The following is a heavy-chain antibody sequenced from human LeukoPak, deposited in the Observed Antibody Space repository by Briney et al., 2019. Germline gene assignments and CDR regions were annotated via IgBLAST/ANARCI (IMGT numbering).Heavy chain of an antibody. CDR3: ARATLTRHYYDSGSYYKGEDY. V-gene: IGHV3-23*01. J-gene: IGHJ4*02. CDR1: GFTFTYFA. D-gene: IGHD3-10*01. Sequence: GGSLRLACAASGFTFTYFACSWVRQAPGKGLEWVSTISRSGDSTYYADSVKCRFTLSRDNSQNTLYLQMNSLRAEDTAVYYCARATLTRHYYDSGSYYKGEDYWGQGTLVTVSS. CDR2: ISRSGDST.